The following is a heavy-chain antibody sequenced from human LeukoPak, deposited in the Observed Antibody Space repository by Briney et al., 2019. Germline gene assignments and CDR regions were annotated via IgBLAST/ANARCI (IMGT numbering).Heavy chain of an antibody. CDR3: AKDLPAAVD. Sequence: GGSLRLSCATSEFSFSSYSMSWVRQAPGKGLEWISFISRTSSDIYHTDSVKGRFTISRDNAKNSLYLQVNSLTAEDTAVYYCAKDLPAAVDWGQGTLVTVSS. V-gene: IGHV3-21*01. J-gene: IGHJ4*02. CDR2: ISRTSSDI. D-gene: IGHD2-2*01. CDR1: EFSFSSYS.